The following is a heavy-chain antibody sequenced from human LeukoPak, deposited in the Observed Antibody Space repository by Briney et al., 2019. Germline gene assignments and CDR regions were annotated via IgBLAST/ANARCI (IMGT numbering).Heavy chain of an antibody. CDR2: ISSSSSYI. CDR3: ARGYRRDDILTGYYGGYFDY. J-gene: IGHJ4*02. V-gene: IGHV3-21*01. Sequence: GGSLRLSCAASGFTFSSYSMNWVRQAPGKGLEGVSSISSSSSYIYYADSVKGRFTISRDNAKNSLYLQMNSLRAEDTAVYYCARGYRRDDILTGYYGGYFDYWGQGTLVTVSS. D-gene: IGHD3-9*01. CDR1: GFTFSSYS.